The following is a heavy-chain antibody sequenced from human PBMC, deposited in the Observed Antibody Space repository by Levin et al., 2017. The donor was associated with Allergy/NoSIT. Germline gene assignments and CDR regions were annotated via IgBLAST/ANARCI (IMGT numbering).Heavy chain of an antibody. J-gene: IGHJ4*02. CDR3: TKDDLFARGATYRYSGFDS. Sequence: GGSLRLSCAASGFTFSSYALRWVRQAPGKGLEWVSGIVDSGASTYYADSVKGRFTISRDNSKNTLYLQMNSLRAEDTAMYYCTKDDLFARGATYRYSGFDSWGQGTLVTVSS. CDR1: GFTFSSYA. V-gene: IGHV3-23*01. D-gene: IGHD2-21*01. CDR2: IVDSGAST.